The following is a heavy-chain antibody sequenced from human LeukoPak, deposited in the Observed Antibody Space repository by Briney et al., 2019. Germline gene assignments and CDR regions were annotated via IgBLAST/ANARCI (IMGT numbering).Heavy chain of an antibody. J-gene: IGHJ5*02. D-gene: IGHD3-22*01. Sequence: SETLSLTCAVYGGSFSGYYWSWIRQPPGKGLEWIGETNHSGSTNYNPSLKSRVTISVDTSNNQFSLKLSSVTAADTAVYYCARTSIYYDSSGYRSWGQGTLVTVSS. V-gene: IGHV4-34*01. CDR3: ARTSIYYDSSGYRS. CDR1: GGSFSGYY. CDR2: TNHSGST.